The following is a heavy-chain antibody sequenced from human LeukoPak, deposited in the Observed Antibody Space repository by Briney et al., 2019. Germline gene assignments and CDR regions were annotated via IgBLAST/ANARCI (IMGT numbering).Heavy chain of an antibody. V-gene: IGHV4-38-2*01. J-gene: IGHJ4*02. CDR3: ASSFLEWLAPFDY. CDR2: IYHSGST. CDR1: GYSISSGYY. D-gene: IGHD3-3*01. Sequence: KPSETLSLTCAVSGYSISSGYYWGWIRQPPGKGLEWIGSIYHSGSTYYNPSLKGRVTISVDTSKNQFSLKLSSVTAADTAVYYCASSFLEWLAPFDYWGQGTLVTVSS.